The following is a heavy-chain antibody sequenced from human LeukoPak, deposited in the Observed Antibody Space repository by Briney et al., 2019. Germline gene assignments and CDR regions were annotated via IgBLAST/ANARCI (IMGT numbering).Heavy chain of an antibody. D-gene: IGHD4/OR15-4a*01. Sequence: SETLSLTCTVPGDSISNYFWSWIRQPPGKGLEWIGYMHNGVHTNYNPSLKSRVTISGDTSKNQFTLKLTSVTAADTAVYYCAATIKRDYGDTNLDYWGQGTQVTVSS. V-gene: IGHV4-59*01. J-gene: IGHJ4*02. CDR2: MHNGVHT. CDR3: AATIKRDYGDTNLDY. CDR1: GDSISNYF.